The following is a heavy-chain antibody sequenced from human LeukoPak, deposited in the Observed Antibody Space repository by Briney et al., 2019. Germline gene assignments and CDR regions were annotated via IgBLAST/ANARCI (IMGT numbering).Heavy chain of an antibody. V-gene: IGHV3-23*01. J-gene: IGHJ4*02. CDR2: ISGSGGST. CDR1: GFTFSIYA. CDR3: AKASLLWFGELPPTDY. Sequence: GGSLRLSCAASGFTFSIYAMSWVRQAPGKGLEWVSAISGSGGSTYYADSVKGRFTISRDNSKNTLYLQMNSLRAEDTAVYYCAKASLLWFGELPPTDYWGQGTLVTVSS. D-gene: IGHD3-10*01.